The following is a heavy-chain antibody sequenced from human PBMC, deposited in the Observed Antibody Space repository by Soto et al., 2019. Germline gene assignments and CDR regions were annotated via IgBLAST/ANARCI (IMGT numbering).Heavy chain of an antibody. D-gene: IGHD6-13*01. V-gene: IGHV4-34*01. Sequence: SETLSLTCAFYGWSFSGYYWSWILQPPGKGLEWIGEINYSGSTNYNPSLKSRVTISVDTSKNQFSLKLTSVTAADTAVYYCARVKAAASFYNWFDPWGQGTLVTVSS. CDR1: GWSFSGYY. CDR2: INYSGST. CDR3: ARVKAAASFYNWFDP. J-gene: IGHJ5*02.